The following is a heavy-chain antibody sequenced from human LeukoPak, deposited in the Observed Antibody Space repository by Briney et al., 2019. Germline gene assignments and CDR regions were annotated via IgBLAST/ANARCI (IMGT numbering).Heavy chain of an antibody. CDR1: GFTFSSYA. CDR3: ARDNCSGGSCFSDPIDY. CDR2: ISYDGSNK. V-gene: IGHV3-30-3*01. Sequence: PGGSLRLSCAAPGFTFSSYAMHWVRQAPGKGLEWVAVISYDGSNKYYADSVKGRFTISRDNSKNTLYLQMNSLRAEDTAVYYCARDNCSGGSCFSDPIDYWGQGTLVTVSS. J-gene: IGHJ4*02. D-gene: IGHD2-15*01.